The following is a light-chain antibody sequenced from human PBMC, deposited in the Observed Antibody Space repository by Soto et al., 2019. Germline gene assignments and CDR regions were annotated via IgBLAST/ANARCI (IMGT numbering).Light chain of an antibody. J-gene: IGLJ2*01. V-gene: IGLV3-1*01. CDR3: QACYSRTAREV. Sequence: SYELTQPPSVSVSPGQTASITCSGAKLGDKYACWYQQKPGQSPVLVIYQDSKRTSGIPERFSGSNSGNTATLTLSGTQAMDEADYYYQACYSRTAREVFGGGTKLTVL. CDR2: QDS. CDR1: KLGDKY.